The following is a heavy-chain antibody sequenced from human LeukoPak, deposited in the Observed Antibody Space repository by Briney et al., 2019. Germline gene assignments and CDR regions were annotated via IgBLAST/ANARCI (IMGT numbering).Heavy chain of an antibody. CDR2: INTNTGNP. D-gene: IGHD3-10*01. CDR3: ACHFRGVIPFNYYYYYMDV. Sequence: ASVKVSCKASGYTFTSYAMNWVRQAPGQGLEWMGWINTNTGNPTYAQGFTGRFVFSLDTSVSTAYLQISSLKAEDTAVYYYACHFRGVIPFNYYYYYMDVWGKGTTVTVSS. CDR1: GYTFTSYA. J-gene: IGHJ6*03. V-gene: IGHV7-4-1*02.